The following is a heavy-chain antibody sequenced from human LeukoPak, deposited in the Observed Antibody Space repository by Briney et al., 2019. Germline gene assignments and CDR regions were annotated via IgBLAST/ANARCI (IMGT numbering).Heavy chain of an antibody. CDR1: GFTVSSNY. V-gene: IGHV3-30*18. D-gene: IGHD3-3*01. Sequence: SGGSLRLSCAASGFTVSSNYMSWVRQAPGKGLEWVAVISYDGSNKYYADSVKGRFTISRDNSKNTLYLQMNSLRAEDTAVYYCAKDPRITIFGVVQPRPSYFDYWGQGTLVTVSS. J-gene: IGHJ4*02. CDR2: ISYDGSNK. CDR3: AKDPRITIFGVVQPRPSYFDY.